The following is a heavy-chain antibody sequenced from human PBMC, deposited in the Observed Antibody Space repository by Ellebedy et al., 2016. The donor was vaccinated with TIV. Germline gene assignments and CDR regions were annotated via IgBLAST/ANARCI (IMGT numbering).Heavy chain of an antibody. CDR2: ISGSGGST. V-gene: IGHV3-23*01. J-gene: IGHJ6*03. CDR3: AKTVGNYYYYYMDV. Sequence: GGSLRLXCAASGFTFSSYAMSWVRQAPGKGLEWVSAISGSGGSTYYADSVKGRFTISRDNSKNTLYLQMNSLRAEDTAVYYCAKTVGNYYYYYMDVWGKGTTVTVSS. D-gene: IGHD4-23*01. CDR1: GFTFSSYA.